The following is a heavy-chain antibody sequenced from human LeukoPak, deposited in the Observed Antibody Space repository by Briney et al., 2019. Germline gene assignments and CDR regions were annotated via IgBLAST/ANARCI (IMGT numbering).Heavy chain of an antibody. J-gene: IGHJ4*02. Sequence: PSETLSLTCTVSGVSISSGGYYWSWIRQHPGKGLEWIGYIYYSGSTYYNPSLKSRVTISVDTSKNQFSLKLSSVTAADTAVYYCARALLGNSAFDYWGQGTLVTVSS. CDR3: ARALLGNSAFDY. V-gene: IGHV4-31*03. CDR1: GVSISSGGYY. D-gene: IGHD4-23*01. CDR2: IYYSGST.